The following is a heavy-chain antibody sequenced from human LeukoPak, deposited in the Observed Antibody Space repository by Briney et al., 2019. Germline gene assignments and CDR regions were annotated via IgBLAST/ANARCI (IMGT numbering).Heavy chain of an antibody. Sequence: GGSLRLSCAASGFTFSSYSMNWVRQAPGKGLEWVSSISSSSSYIYYADSVKGRFTISKDNAKNSLYLQMNSLRAEDTAVYYCARDTNPYSRATAFDYWGQGTLVTVSS. V-gene: IGHV3-21*01. CDR2: ISSSSSYI. CDR3: ARDTNPYSRATAFDY. J-gene: IGHJ4*02. D-gene: IGHD6-13*01. CDR1: GFTFSSYS.